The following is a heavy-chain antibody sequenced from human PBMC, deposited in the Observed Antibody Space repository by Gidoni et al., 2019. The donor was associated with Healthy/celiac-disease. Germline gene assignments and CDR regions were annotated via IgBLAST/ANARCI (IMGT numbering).Heavy chain of an antibody. V-gene: IGHV1-18*04. D-gene: IGHD3-22*01. CDR2: ISAYNGNT. Sequence: QVQLVQSGAEVKKPGASVKVSCKASGYTFTSYGTRWVRQAPGQGLEWMGWISAYNGNTNYAQKLQGRVTMTTDTSTSTAYMELRSLRSDDTAVYYCAREAYYYDSSGYPFDYWGQGTLVTVSS. CDR1: GYTFTSYG. J-gene: IGHJ4*02. CDR3: AREAYYYDSSGYPFDY.